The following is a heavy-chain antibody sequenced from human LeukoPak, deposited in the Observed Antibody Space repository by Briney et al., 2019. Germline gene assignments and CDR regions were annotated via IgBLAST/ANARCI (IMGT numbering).Heavy chain of an antibody. Sequence: GGSLRLSCAASGFNFGSYSMTWVRQAPGKGLEWVSVMSADSATTFYADSVKGRFTISRDNAKNSLFLQMSSLRAEDTAVYYCARADRLGAALLASFDYWGQGTLVTVSS. V-gene: IGHV3-23*01. CDR3: ARADRLGAALLASFDY. J-gene: IGHJ4*02. CDR2: MSADSATT. D-gene: IGHD3-16*01. CDR1: GFNFGSYS.